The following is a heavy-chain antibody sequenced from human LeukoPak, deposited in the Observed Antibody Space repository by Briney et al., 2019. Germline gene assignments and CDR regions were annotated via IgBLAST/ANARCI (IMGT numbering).Heavy chain of an antibody. CDR3: ARRAGAYSHPYDY. CDR2: ISYDGSNK. D-gene: IGHD4/OR15-4a*01. Sequence: GSLRLSCAASGFTFSSYSMNWVRRAPGKGLEWVAVISYDGSNKYYADSVKGRFTISRDNSKNTLYLQMNSLRAEDTAVYYCARRAGAYSHPYDYWGQGTLVTVSS. CDR1: GFTFSSYS. J-gene: IGHJ4*02. V-gene: IGHV3-30*03.